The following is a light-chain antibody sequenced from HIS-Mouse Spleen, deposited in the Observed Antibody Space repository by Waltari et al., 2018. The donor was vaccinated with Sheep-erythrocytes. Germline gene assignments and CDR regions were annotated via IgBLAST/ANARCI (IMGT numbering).Light chain of an antibody. V-gene: IGLV3-1*01. CDR1: KLGDKY. J-gene: IGLJ2*01. CDR3: QAWDSSTVV. CDR2: QGS. Sequence: SYELTQPPSVSVSPGQTASIPCSGDKLGDKYACWYQQKPGQSPVLVIYQGSKRPSGIPGRFSGPNSGNPASLTISGTQAMDEADYYCQAWDSSTVVFGGGTKLTVL.